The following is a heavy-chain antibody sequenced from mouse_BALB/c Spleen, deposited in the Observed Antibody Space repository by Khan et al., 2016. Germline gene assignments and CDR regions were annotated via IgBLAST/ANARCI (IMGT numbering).Heavy chain of an antibody. Sequence: EVKLEVSGGGLVQPGGSMKLSCVASGFSFSNFWMSWVRQSPEKGLEWVAEIRFKSENYATHYAETVKGRFTISRDDSKSRLYLQMNSLKTEDTGTYYCTSVVDYWGQGTTLTVSS. J-gene: IGHJ2*01. D-gene: IGHD1-1*02. V-gene: IGHV6-6*02. CDR3: TSVVDY. CDR2: IRFKSENYAT. CDR1: GFSFSNFW.